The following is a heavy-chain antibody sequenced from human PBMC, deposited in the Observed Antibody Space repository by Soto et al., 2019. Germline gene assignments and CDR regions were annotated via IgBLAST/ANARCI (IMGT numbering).Heavy chain of an antibody. D-gene: IGHD5-12*01. J-gene: IGHJ4*02. CDR3: ARGMSLGSSDEMATPCSFDY. CDR2: INPNSGGT. Sequence: QVQLVQSGAEVKKPGASVKVSCKASGYTFTGYYMHWVRQAPGQGLEWMGWINPNSGGTNYAQKFQGLVTMTRDTSISTAYMELSRLRSDDTAVYYCARGMSLGSSDEMATPCSFDYLGQGSLVTVSS. CDR1: GYTFTGYY. V-gene: IGHV1-2*04.